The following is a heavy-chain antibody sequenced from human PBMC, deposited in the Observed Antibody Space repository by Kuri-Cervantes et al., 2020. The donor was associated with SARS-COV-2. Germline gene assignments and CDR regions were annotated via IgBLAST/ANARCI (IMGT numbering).Heavy chain of an antibody. CDR2: ISGSGATT. J-gene: IGHJ4*02. V-gene: IGHV3-23*01. CDR1: GFTFSSYS. Sequence: LSLTCAASGFTFSSYSMNWVRQGPRKGLEWVSGISGSGATTYYADSVKGRFTISRDNSKNTLYLQMDSLRADDTAVYYCVKDYYGSGINWIFDSWGQGALVAVSS. D-gene: IGHD3-10*01. CDR3: VKDYYGSGINWIFDS.